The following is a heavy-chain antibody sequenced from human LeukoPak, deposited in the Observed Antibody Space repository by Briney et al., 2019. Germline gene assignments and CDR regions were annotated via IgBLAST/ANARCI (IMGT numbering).Heavy chain of an antibody. CDR3: AKEWGLWFGELLPFDY. D-gene: IGHD3-10*01. Sequence: PGGSLRLSCAASGFTFSSYGMHWVRQAPGKGLEWVAVISYDGSNKYYADSVKGRFTISRDNSKNTLYLQMNSLRAEDTAVYYCAKEWGLWFGELLPFDYWGQGTLVTVSS. V-gene: IGHV3-30*18. CDR1: GFTFSSYG. J-gene: IGHJ4*02. CDR2: ISYDGSNK.